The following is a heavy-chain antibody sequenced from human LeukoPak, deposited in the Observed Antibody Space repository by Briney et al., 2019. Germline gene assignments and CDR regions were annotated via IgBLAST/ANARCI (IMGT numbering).Heavy chain of an antibody. J-gene: IGHJ4*02. CDR2: IKQDGSEK. CDR3: ARTPV. CDR1: GFTFSSYW. Sequence: GGALRLSCAASGFTFSSYWMSGGRQAPGKGVEGGANIKQDGSEKYYVNSVKGRFTISSDNPKNSLYLQMNRLRAEDTAVYYCARTPVWGQGTLVPLSS. V-gene: IGHV3-7*03.